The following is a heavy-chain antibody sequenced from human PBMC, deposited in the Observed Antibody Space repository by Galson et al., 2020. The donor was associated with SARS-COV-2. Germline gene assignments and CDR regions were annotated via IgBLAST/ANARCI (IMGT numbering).Heavy chain of an antibody. CDR3: ARDSATTSGWLSTFWDLDL. CDR2: IFYSRST. V-gene: IGHV4-59*11. CDR1: GVSISSHD. D-gene: IGHD6-19*01. J-gene: IGHJ2*01. Sequence: SETLSLTCTVSGVSISSHDWSWIRQPPGKGLEWIGYIFYSRSTSYNPSLKSRVTISVDTSKNHFSLKLSSVTAADTAVYYCARDSATTSGWLSTFWDLDLWGRVCLGTVSS.